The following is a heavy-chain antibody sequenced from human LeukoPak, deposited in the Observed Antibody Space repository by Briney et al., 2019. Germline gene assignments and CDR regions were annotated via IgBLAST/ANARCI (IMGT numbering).Heavy chain of an antibody. J-gene: IGHJ4*02. CDR1: GYTFTGYY. CDR2: INPNSGGT. Sequence: ASVKVSCKASGYTFTGYYMHWVRQAPGQGLEWMGWINPNSGGTNYAQKFQGRVAMTRDTSISTAYMELSRLRSDDTAVYYCASARKYPRWYYRDYWGQGTLVTVSS. D-gene: IGHD6-13*01. CDR3: ASARKYPRWYYRDY. V-gene: IGHV1-2*02.